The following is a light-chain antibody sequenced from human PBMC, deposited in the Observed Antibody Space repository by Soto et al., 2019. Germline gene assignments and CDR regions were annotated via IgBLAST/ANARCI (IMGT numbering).Light chain of an antibody. CDR1: QSISSW. CDR2: DAS. CDR3: QQYSDSPYT. Sequence: DIPLTQSPSTLSASVGDGVTITCRASQSISSWLAWYQQKPGKAPKLLVYDASSLQSGVPSRFSGSGSGTEFTLAIRGLQPDDFATYYCQQYSDSPYTFGQGTKLEIK. V-gene: IGKV1-5*01. J-gene: IGKJ2*01.